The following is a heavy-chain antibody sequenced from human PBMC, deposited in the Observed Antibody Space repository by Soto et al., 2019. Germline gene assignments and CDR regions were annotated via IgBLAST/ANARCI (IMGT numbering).Heavy chain of an antibody. V-gene: IGHV3-23*01. D-gene: IGHD3-3*01. CDR3: AKDSRSLTRITIFGVDYMDV. CDR2: SSDGGGTS. Sequence: EVQLLESGGGLVQPGGSLRLSCAASGFTFSNYAMTWVRQAPGKGLEWVSSSSDGGGTSYYAYSVRGRFIISRDNSKNTLSLQMNSLRADDTAVYYCAKDSRSLTRITIFGVDYMDVWGKGTTVTVSS. J-gene: IGHJ6*03. CDR1: GFTFSNYA.